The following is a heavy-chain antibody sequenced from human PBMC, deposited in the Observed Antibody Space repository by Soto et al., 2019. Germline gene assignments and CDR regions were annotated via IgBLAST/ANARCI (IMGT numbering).Heavy chain of an antibody. Sequence: ETLSLTCTVSGGSISSSSYYWGWIRQPPGKGLEWIGSIYYSGSTYYNPSLKSRVTISVDTSKNQFSLKLSSVTAADTAVYYCKGVITGTTVDYWGQGTLVTVSS. CDR1: GGSISSSSYY. V-gene: IGHV4-39*01. J-gene: IGHJ4*02. CDR2: IYYSGST. D-gene: IGHD1-7*01. CDR3: KGVITGTTVDY.